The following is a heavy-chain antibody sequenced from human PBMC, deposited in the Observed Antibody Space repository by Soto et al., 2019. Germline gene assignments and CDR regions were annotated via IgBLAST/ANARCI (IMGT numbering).Heavy chain of an antibody. J-gene: IGHJ4*02. V-gene: IGHV4-31*03. CDR2: IYYSGSS. D-gene: IGHD1-26*01. CDR3: ARVEGSSYYFRHDC. Sequence: TLSLTGTVSVGSISSSSYHWSWIRQHPGKGLEWIGNIYYSGSSYYNPSLKSRATISIDTSKDQFSLRLGSVTAADTAVYYCARVEGSSYYFRHDCWGRGTLVTVSS. CDR1: VGSISSSSYH.